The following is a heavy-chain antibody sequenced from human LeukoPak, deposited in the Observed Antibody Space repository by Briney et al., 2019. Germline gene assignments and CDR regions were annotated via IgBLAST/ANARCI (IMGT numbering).Heavy chain of an antibody. J-gene: IGHJ3*02. D-gene: IGHD5-12*01. CDR2: IYSCGST. V-gene: IGHV3-66*03. Sequence: GGSLRLSCAATGFTVSSDYMSWVRQAPGKGLEWVSVIYSCGSTYYADSVKGRFTISRDNSKNTLYLQMNSLRAEDTAVYYCAREGYEAFDIWGQGTMVTVSS. CDR3: AREGYEAFDI. CDR1: GFTVSSDY.